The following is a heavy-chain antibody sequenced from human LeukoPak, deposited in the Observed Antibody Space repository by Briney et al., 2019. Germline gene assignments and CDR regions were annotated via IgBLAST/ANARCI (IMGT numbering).Heavy chain of an antibody. CDR1: GFTFSSYA. Sequence: GRSLRLSCAASGFTFSSYAMHWVRQAPGKGLEWVAVISYDGSNKYYVDSVKGRFTISRDNSKNTLYLQMNSLRAEDTAVYYCARDRGIVVVVAAQFDYWGQGTLVTVSS. D-gene: IGHD2-15*01. CDR3: ARDRGIVVVVAAQFDY. V-gene: IGHV3-30*04. J-gene: IGHJ4*02. CDR2: ISYDGSNK.